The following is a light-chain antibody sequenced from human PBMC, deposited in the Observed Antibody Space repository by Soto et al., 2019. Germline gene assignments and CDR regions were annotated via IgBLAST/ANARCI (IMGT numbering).Light chain of an antibody. CDR3: HQCYSSRT. V-gene: IGKV3-20*01. CDR2: GAS. Sequence: EIVLTQSPGTLSLSPGERASLSCMASQSLTSSYLASYQQKPGQAPTLLIYGASSRATGMPDRFSGSGSGTDFTLTISRLEHEDFAVYYCHQCYSSRTFGQGTKVDIK. CDR1: QSLTSSY. J-gene: IGKJ1*01.